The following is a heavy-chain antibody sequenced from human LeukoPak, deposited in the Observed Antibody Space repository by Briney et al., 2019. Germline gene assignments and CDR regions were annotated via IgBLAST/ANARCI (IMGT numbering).Heavy chain of an antibody. CDR1: GFTFTDYS. D-gene: IGHD3-3*01. Sequence: GGSLRLSCAASGFTFTDYSMTWVRQAPGKGLEWVSSISTVRTYKFYSDSVKGRFTISRDNAKNILYLQMSSLSAEDTAVYYCARDGSGFYLYYYMDVWGRGTPVTVSS. J-gene: IGHJ6*03. CDR2: ISTVRTYK. V-gene: IGHV3-21*01. CDR3: ARDGSGFYLYYYMDV.